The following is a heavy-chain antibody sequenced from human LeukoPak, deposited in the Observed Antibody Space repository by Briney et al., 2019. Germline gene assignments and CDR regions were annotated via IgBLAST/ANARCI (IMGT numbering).Heavy chain of an antibody. D-gene: IGHD6-19*01. CDR1: AFTLSSYA. V-gene: IGHV3-23*01. J-gene: IGHJ3*02. Sequence: PGGSLRLSCAASAFTLSSYAMNWVRQASGKGLEWVSAISGNGGSTYYADSVKGRFTISRDNSKNTLYLQMNNLRADDTAVYYCAKDTGYSNGCYASDIWGQGTMVTVSS. CDR3: AKDTGYSNGCYASDI. CDR2: ISGNGGST.